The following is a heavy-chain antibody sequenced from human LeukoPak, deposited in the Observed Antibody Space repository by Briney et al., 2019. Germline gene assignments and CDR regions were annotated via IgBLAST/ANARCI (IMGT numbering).Heavy chain of an antibody. CDR3: TKDGVGTTKMYYFDY. Sequence: GGSLRLSCAASGFTFSSYSVNWVRQAPGKGLEWVSGISWNSGSIGYADSVKGRFTISRDNAKNSLYLQMNSLRAEDTALYYCTKDGVGTTKMYYFDYWGQGTLVTVSS. J-gene: IGHJ4*02. CDR2: ISWNSGSI. V-gene: IGHV3-9*01. D-gene: IGHD1-26*01. CDR1: GFTFSSYS.